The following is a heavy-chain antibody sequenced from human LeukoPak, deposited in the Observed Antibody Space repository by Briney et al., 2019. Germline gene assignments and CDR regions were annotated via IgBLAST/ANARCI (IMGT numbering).Heavy chain of an antibody. CDR1: GGSISSYY. J-gene: IGHJ6*02. Sequence: SETLSLTCTVSGGSISSYYWGWIRQPPGKGLEWIGSIYYSGSTYYNPSLKSRVTISVDTSQNQFSLKVSSVTAADTAMYYCARHNYYYRMDVWGQGTTVTVSS. CDR3: ARHNYYYRMDV. V-gene: IGHV4-39*01. CDR2: IYYSGST.